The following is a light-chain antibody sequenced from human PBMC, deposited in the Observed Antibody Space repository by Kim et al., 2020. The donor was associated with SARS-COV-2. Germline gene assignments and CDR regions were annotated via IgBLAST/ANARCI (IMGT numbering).Light chain of an antibody. CDR2: EDN. CDR1: SGSIASNY. CDR3: QSYDSSSWV. Sequence: GKTVTISCTRSSGSIASNYVEWYQQRPGSSPTTVIYEDNQRPSGVPDRFSGSIDSSSNSASLTISGLKTEEEADYYCQSYDSSSWVFGGGTKVTVL. V-gene: IGLV6-57*01. J-gene: IGLJ3*02.